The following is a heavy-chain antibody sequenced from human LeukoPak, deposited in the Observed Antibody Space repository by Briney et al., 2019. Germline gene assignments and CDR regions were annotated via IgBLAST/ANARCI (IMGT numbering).Heavy chain of an antibody. CDR1: GFTFSSYG. CDR2: IRYDGSNK. D-gene: IGHD5-24*01. CDR3: ARDGVATNDY. Sequence: PGGSLRLSCAASGFTFSSYGMHWVRQAPGKGLEWVAFIRYDGSNKYYADSVKGRFTISRDNSKNTLYLQMNSLRVEDTAVYYCARDGVATNDYWGQGTLVTVSS. J-gene: IGHJ4*02. V-gene: IGHV3-30*02.